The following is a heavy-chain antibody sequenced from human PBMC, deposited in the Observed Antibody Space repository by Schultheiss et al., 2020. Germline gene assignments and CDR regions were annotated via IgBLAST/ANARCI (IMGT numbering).Heavy chain of an antibody. D-gene: IGHD5-18*01. CDR3: AHSPNKGYSYGYVDY. Sequence: SGPTLVKPTQTLTLTGTFSGFSLSTSGVGVGWIRQPPGKALEWLALIYWNDDKRYSPSLKSRLTITKDTSKNQVVLTMTNMDPVDTATYYCAHSPNKGYSYGYVDYWGQGTLVTVSS. J-gene: IGHJ4*02. CDR2: IYWNDDK. CDR1: GFSLSTSGVG. V-gene: IGHV2-5*01.